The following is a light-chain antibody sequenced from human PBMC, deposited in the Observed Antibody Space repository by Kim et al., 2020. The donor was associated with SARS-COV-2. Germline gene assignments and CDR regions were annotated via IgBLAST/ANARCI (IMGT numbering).Light chain of an antibody. J-gene: IGKJ2*01. Sequence: LPPGERATLSCRVSHSVSSRDIAWYQQKPGQPPRLLINGASRRATGIPDRFSGSGSGTDFTLTINSLEPEDFAVYYCQEYGSSPYTFGQGTKLEI. CDR1: HSVSSRD. V-gene: IGKV3-20*01. CDR2: GAS. CDR3: QEYGSSPYT.